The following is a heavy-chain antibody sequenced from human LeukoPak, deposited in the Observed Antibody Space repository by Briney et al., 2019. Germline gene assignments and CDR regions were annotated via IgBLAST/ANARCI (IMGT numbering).Heavy chain of an antibody. J-gene: IGHJ4*02. D-gene: IGHD5-24*01. V-gene: IGHV5-51*01. CDR2: IYPGDSDT. CDR1: GYSFTNYW. CDR3: VRDGYNRFNYYFDY. Sequence: GESLKISCKGSGYSFTNYWIGWMRQMPGKCLEWMGIIYPGDSDTRYSPSFQGQVTISADKSISTAYLQWSSLKASDTAMYYCVRDGYNRFNYYFDYWGQGTLVTVSS.